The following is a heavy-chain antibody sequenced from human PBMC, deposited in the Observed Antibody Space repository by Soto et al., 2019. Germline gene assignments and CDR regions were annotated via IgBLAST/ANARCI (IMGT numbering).Heavy chain of an antibody. CDR3: TTDSYTTIVIVRFDY. D-gene: IGHD2-2*02. CDR1: GFTFSNAW. V-gene: IGHV3-15*07. Sequence: VQLVESGGGLVKPGGSLTLSCAASGFTFSNAWINWVRQVPGKGLEWVGRIKSKTDGGTTDFAAPVKGRFAISRDDSKNMVYLQMNSLKTEDTAVYYCTTDSYTTIVIVRFDYWGHGTLVTVSS. CDR2: IKSKTDGGTT. J-gene: IGHJ4*01.